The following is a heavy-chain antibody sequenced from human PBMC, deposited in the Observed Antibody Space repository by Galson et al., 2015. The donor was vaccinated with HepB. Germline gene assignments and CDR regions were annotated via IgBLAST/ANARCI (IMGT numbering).Heavy chain of an antibody. CDR3: ARDVRYAFEM. J-gene: IGHJ3*02. Sequence: SVKVSCKASGYTFTRNGISWVRQAPGQGLEWMGWISTNSGNTYYAQKFQDRLIMTTERSTSTAYMELRSLTSDGTAFYYCARDVRYAFEMWGQGTMVTVS. V-gene: IGHV1-18*01. D-gene: IGHD3-10*02. CDR1: GYTFTRNG. CDR2: ISTNSGNT.